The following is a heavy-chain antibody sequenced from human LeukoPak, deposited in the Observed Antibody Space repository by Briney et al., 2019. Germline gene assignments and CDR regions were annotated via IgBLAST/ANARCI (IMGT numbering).Heavy chain of an antibody. CDR1: GLTVSSNY. CDR2: LYSGGSA. J-gene: IGHJ6*02. D-gene: IGHD5-12*01. Sequence: GGSLRLSCAASGLTVSSNYMTWVRQAPGKGLEWVSVLYSGGSAYYTDSVEGRFTISRDNSKNTLYLQMNSQRAEDTAVYYCAAPEAALHSAYDDLYYYYGMDVWGQGTTVTVSS. CDR3: AAPEAALHSAYDDLYYYYGMDV. V-gene: IGHV3-66*01.